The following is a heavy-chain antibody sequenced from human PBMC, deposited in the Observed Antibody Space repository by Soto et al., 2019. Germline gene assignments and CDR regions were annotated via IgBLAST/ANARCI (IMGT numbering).Heavy chain of an antibody. CDR2: IDPSDSYT. CDR3: ARGTGTTGYYYGMDV. D-gene: IGHD1-7*01. CDR1: GYSFTSYW. Sequence: AASVKVSCKASGYSFTSYWISWVRQMPGKGLEWMGRIDPSDSYTNYSPSFQGHVTISADKSISTAYLQWSSLKASDTAMYYCARGTGTTGYYYGMDVWGQGTTVTVSS. J-gene: IGHJ6*02. V-gene: IGHV5-10-1*01.